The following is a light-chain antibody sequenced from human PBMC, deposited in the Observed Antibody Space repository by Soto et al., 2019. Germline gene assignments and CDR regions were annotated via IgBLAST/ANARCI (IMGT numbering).Light chain of an antibody. J-gene: IGKJ1*01. V-gene: IGKV1-9*01. CDR1: QGISSY. CDR3: QQYNIWPPET. Sequence: DIQLTQSPSFLSASVGDRVTITCRASQGISSYLAWYQQKPGKAPRLLIYAASTLQSGVPSRFSGSGSGTEFTLTISSLQSEDSAVYYCQQYNIWPPETFGQGTKVEIK. CDR2: AAS.